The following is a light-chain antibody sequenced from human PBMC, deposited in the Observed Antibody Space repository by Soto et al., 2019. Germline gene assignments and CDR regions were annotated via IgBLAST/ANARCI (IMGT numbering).Light chain of an antibody. CDR1: SSDVGIYNY. V-gene: IGLV2-14*01. Sequence: QSALTQPASVSGSPGQSIAISCTGSSSDVGIYNYVSWYQQHPGKVPKLMIYEVNNRPSGVSNRFSGSKSGNTASLTISGLQAEDEADYYCSSYASSDTLVFGGGTKVTVL. J-gene: IGLJ3*02. CDR2: EVN. CDR3: SSYASSDTLV.